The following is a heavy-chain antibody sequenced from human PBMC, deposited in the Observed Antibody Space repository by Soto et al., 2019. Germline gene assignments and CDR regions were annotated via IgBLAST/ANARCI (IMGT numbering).Heavy chain of an antibody. CDR1: GFTFSSYA. V-gene: IGHV3-23*01. CDR3: AKNERSSWFGTASFDY. D-gene: IGHD6-13*01. CDR2: ISGSGGST. J-gene: IGHJ4*02. Sequence: EVQLLESGGGLVQPGGSLRLSCAASGFTFSSYAMSWVRQAPGKGLEWVSAISGSGGSTYYADSVKGRFTISRDNSKNTLHLQMKCLRAEDTAVYYCAKNERSSWFGTASFDYWGQGTLVTVSS.